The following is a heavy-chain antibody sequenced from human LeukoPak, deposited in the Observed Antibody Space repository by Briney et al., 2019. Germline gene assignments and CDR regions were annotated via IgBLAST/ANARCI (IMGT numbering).Heavy chain of an antibody. V-gene: IGHV4-39*01. CDR3: ARHYGP. Sequence: PSETLSLTCAVSSGSISSTTWWSWVRQPPGKGLEWIGSIYDSGSTYYNPSLKSRVTISVDTSKNQFSLKLNSVTAADTAVYYCARHYGPWGQGTLVTVSS. D-gene: IGHD3-10*01. CDR1: SGSISSTTW. J-gene: IGHJ5*02. CDR2: IYDSGST.